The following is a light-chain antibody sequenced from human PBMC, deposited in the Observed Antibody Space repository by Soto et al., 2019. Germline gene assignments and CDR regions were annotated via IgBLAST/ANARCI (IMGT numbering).Light chain of an antibody. Sequence: EIVLTQSPATLSLSPGARATLSXRASQSVSSYLAWYQQKPGQAPRLLIYDASNRATGIPARFSGSGSGTDFTLTISSLEPEDFAVYYCQQRSNWPWTFGQGTKV. J-gene: IGKJ1*01. CDR3: QQRSNWPWT. CDR1: QSVSSY. V-gene: IGKV3-11*01. CDR2: DAS.